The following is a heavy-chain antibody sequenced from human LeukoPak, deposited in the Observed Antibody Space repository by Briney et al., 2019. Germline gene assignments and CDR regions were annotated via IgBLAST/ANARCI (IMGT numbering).Heavy chain of an antibody. D-gene: IGHD3-10*01. V-gene: IGHV3-23*01. Sequence: GGSLRLSCAASGFTFSRYAMSWVRQAPGKGLEWVSAISGSGGSTYYADSVKGRFTISRDNAKNSLYLQMNSLRAEDTAVYYCARDRYYYGSGSYYNWFDPWGQGTLVTVSS. CDR3: ARDRYYYGSGSYYNWFDP. J-gene: IGHJ5*02. CDR1: GFTFSRYA. CDR2: ISGSGGST.